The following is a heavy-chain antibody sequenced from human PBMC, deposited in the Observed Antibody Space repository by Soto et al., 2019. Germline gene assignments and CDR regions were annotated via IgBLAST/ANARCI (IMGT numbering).Heavy chain of an antibody. CDR3: ASSSPWGMDV. CDR1: GGAISGYY. CDR2: IYSSGGT. Sequence: SETLSLTCTVSGGAISGYYWTWIRQSAGKGLEWIGRIYSSGGTKYNPSLQSRVTISVDTSKNQFSLKLSSVTAADTAVYYCASSSPWGMDVWGQGTTVTVSS. J-gene: IGHJ6*02. V-gene: IGHV4-4*07. D-gene: IGHD6-19*01.